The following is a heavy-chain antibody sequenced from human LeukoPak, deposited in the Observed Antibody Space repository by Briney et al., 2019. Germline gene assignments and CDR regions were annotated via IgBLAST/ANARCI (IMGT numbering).Heavy chain of an antibody. D-gene: IGHD1-26*01. CDR2: ISTSSYYI. CDR1: GFTLRSYS. J-gene: IGHJ4*02. CDR3: ARDASGSSTGLIDS. V-gene: IGHV3-21*01. Sequence: GGSLRLSCVASGFTLRSYSMHRVRQAPGKGLEWVSYISTSSYYIYYADSVKGRFTISRDDAKNSLYLQMNSLRAEDTALYYCARDASGSSTGLIDSWGQGTLVTVSS.